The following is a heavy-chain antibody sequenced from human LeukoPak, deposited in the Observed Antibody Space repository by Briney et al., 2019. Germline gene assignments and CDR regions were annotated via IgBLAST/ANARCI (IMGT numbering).Heavy chain of an antibody. CDR1: GFTFSSYG. CDR3: ARGNDYAIDY. J-gene: IGHJ4*02. V-gene: IGHV3-33*01. D-gene: IGHD4-17*01. CDR2: IWYDGSNK. Sequence: GGSLRLSCAASGFTFSSYGMHWVRQAPGKGLEWLAVIWYDGSNKYYADSVKGQFTISRDNSKNTLYLQMNSLRAEDTAVFYCARGNDYAIDYWGQGTLVTVSS.